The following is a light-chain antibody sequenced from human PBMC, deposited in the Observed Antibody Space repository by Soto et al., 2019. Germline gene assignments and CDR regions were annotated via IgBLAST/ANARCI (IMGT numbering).Light chain of an antibody. V-gene: IGLV2-11*01. CDR1: CSGVGASNY. J-gene: IGLJ1*01. CDR2: DVN. Sequence: QSVLTQPRSVSGSPGQSVTISCTGACSGVGASNYVAWYRQHPGKAPKLLIFDVNQRPSGVPDRFSGSKSGNAASLTISGLQADDEADYYCCSFAGSYTSYVFGTGTKVTVL. CDR3: CSFAGSYTSYV.